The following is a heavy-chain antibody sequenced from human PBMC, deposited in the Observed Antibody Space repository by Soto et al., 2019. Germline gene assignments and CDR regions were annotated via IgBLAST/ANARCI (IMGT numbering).Heavy chain of an antibody. J-gene: IGHJ6*02. Sequence: PSETLSLTCAVYGGSFSGYYWGWIRQPPGKGLEWIGEINHSGSTNYNPSLKSRVTISVDTSKNQFSLKLSSVTAADTAVYYCASRYCSSTSCHTTRLKKYYYYGMDVWGQGTTVTVSS. V-gene: IGHV4-34*01. D-gene: IGHD2-2*02. CDR3: ASRYCSSTSCHTTRLKKYYYYGMDV. CDR2: INHSGST. CDR1: GGSFSGYY.